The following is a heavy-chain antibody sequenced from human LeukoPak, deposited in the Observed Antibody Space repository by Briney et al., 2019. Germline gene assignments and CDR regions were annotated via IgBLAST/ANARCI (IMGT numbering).Heavy chain of an antibody. Sequence: ASVKVSCKASEYTFTGYYMHWVRQAPGQGLEWMGRINPNSGGTNYAQKFQGRVTITRDTSISTAYMELSRLRSDDTAVYYCARDVLYSSGWYGEEHFDYWGQGTLVTVSS. V-gene: IGHV1-2*06. D-gene: IGHD6-19*01. J-gene: IGHJ4*02. CDR3: ARDVLYSSGWYGEEHFDY. CDR2: INPNSGGT. CDR1: EYTFTGYY.